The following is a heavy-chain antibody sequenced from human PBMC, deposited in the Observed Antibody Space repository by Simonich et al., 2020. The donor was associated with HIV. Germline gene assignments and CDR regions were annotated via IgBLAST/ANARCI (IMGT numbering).Heavy chain of an antibody. Sequence: QVQLQQWGAGLLKPSETLSLTCAVYGGSFCGYYWSWIRPPPGKGLEWIGEINHSGSTNYNPSLKSRVTISVDTSKNQFSLKLSSVTAADTAVYYCARRHPTTVTTPYFDYWGQGTLVTVSS. CDR1: GGSFCGYY. D-gene: IGHD4-17*01. V-gene: IGHV4-34*01. CDR2: INHSGST. CDR3: ARRHPTTVTTPYFDY. J-gene: IGHJ4*02.